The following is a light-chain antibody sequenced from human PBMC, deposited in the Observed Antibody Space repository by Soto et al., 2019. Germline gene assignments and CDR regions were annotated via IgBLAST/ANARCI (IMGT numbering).Light chain of an antibody. V-gene: IGKV1-5*01. CDR1: QSISMW. Sequence: DIQMTQSPSTLSTSIGDRVTITCRASQSISMWLAWYQQKPGKAPNLLIYDASTLESGVPSRFSGSGSGTEFTLTISGLQPDDCATYYCQQYNSYPWTFGQGTKVDIK. CDR2: DAS. J-gene: IGKJ1*01. CDR3: QQYNSYPWT.